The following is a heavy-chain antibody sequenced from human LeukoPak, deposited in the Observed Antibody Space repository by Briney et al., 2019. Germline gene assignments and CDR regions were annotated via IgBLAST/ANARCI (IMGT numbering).Heavy chain of an antibody. J-gene: IGHJ6*02. Sequence: PGGSLRLSCAASGFTFSSYGMHWVRQAPGKGLEWVAFIRYDGSNKYYADSVKGRFTISRDNSKNTLYLQMNSLRAEDTAVYYCAKDHQLRKMVRGVISEGYYYGMDVWGQGTTVTVSS. CDR3: AKDHQLRKMVRGVISEGYYYGMDV. CDR2: IRYDGSNK. V-gene: IGHV3-30*02. D-gene: IGHD3-10*01. CDR1: GFTFSSYG.